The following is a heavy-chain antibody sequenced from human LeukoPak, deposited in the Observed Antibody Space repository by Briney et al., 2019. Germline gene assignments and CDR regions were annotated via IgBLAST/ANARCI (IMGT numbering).Heavy chain of an antibody. CDR1: GCTFSSYA. CDR2: ISYDGSNK. CDR3: ARNYYDSSGYYFDY. J-gene: IGHJ4*02. D-gene: IGHD3-22*01. Sequence: GGSLRLSCAASGCTFSSYAMHWVRQAPGKGLEWVAVISYDGSNKYYADSVKGRFTISRDNSKNTLYLQMNSLRAEDTAVYYCARNYYDSSGYYFDYWGQGTLVTVSS. V-gene: IGHV3-30-3*01.